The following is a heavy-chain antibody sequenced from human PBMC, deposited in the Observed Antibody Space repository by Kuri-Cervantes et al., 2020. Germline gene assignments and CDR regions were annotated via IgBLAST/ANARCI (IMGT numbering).Heavy chain of an antibody. CDR1: GFTFSSYW. D-gene: IGHD4-17*01. V-gene: IGHV3-74*01. J-gene: IGHJ6*02. CDR2: INSDGSST. Sequence: GESLKISCAASGFTFSSYWMHWVRQAPGKGLVWVSRINSDGSSTSYADSVKGRFTISRDNAKNTLYLQMNSLRAEDTAVYYCARETNIYGDYGNYYGMDVWGQGTTVTVSS. CDR3: ARETNIYGDYGNYYGMDV.